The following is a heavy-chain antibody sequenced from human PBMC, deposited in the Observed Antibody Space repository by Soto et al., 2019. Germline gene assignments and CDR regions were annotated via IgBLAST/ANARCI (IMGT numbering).Heavy chain of an antibody. CDR3: AKERGGSGWYRRAFDP. CDR1: GFTFDDYA. V-gene: IGHV3-9*01. J-gene: IGHJ5*02. Sequence: EVQLVESGGGSVQPGRSLRLSCAASGFTFDDYAMHWVRQAPGKGLEWVSGISWNSGSIGYADSVKGRFTISRDNAKNSLYLQMNSLRAEDTALYYCAKERGGSGWYRRAFDPWGQGTLVTVSS. CDR2: ISWNSGSI. D-gene: IGHD6-19*01.